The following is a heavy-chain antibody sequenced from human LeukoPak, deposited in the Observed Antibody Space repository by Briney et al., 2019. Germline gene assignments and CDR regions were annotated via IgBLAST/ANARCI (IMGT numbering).Heavy chain of an antibody. D-gene: IGHD6-19*01. Sequence: GGSLRLSCAASGFPFSRYDMHWVRHVTGKGLEWVPSIDTAGDTYYPGSVKGRFTISRENAKYSLYLQMNSLRAGDTAVYYCARLSSGSFDYWGQGTLVTVSS. J-gene: IGHJ4*02. CDR1: GFPFSRYD. CDR2: IDTAGDT. CDR3: ARLSSGSFDY. V-gene: IGHV3-13*01.